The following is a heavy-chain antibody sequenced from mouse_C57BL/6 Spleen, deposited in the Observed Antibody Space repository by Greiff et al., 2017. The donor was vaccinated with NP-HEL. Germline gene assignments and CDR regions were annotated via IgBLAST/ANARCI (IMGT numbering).Heavy chain of an antibody. Sequence: EVHLVESGGGLVKPGGSLKLSCAASGFTFSSYAMSWVRQTPEKRLEWVATISDGGSYTYYPDNVKGRFTISRDNAKNNLYLQMSHLKSEDTAMYYCARGRDGFAYWGQGTLVTVSA. D-gene: IGHD3-3*01. J-gene: IGHJ3*01. CDR2: ISDGGSYT. CDR3: ARGRDGFAY. V-gene: IGHV5-4*01. CDR1: GFTFSSYA.